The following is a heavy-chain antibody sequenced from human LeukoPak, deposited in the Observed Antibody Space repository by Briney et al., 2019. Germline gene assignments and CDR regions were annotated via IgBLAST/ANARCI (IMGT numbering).Heavy chain of an antibody. CDR2: FYTSGST. CDR3: ARDHYGGTAMPTEENWFDP. Sequence: SETLSLTCTVSGGSISSYYWSWIRQPAGKGLEWIGRFYTSGSTNYNPSLKSRVTMSVHTSKNQFSLKLSSVTGADTAVYYCARDHYGGTAMPTEENWFDPWGQGTLVTVSS. CDR1: GGSISSYY. J-gene: IGHJ5*02. V-gene: IGHV4-4*07. D-gene: IGHD5-18*01.